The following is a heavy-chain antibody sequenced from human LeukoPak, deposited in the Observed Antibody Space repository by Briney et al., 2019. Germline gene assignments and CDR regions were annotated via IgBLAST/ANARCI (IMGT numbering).Heavy chain of an antibody. V-gene: IGHV3-23*01. CDR2: LIGSDGST. CDR3: ARTIFSDF. Sequence: PGGSLRLSSAASGFTFSNNAMIWVRQAPGKGLQWVSNLIGSDGSTYYADFVKGRFTISGDNSKNTLYLQMNSLRAEDTAIYYCARTIFSDFWGQGTLVTVSS. CDR1: GFTFSNNA. D-gene: IGHD3-10*02. J-gene: IGHJ4*02.